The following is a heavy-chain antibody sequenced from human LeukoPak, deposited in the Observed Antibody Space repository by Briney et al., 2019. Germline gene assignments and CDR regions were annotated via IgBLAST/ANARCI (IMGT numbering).Heavy chain of an antibody. CDR2: INHSGST. CDR3: ARHSRAAAGTTPFDY. CDR1: GGSFSGYY. J-gene: IGHJ4*02. Sequence: PSETLSLTCAVYGGSFSGYYWSWIRQPPGKGLEWIREINHSGSTNYNPSLKSRVTISVDTSKNQFSLKLSSVTAADTAVYYCARHSRAAAGTTPFDYWGQGTLVTVSS. V-gene: IGHV4-34*01. D-gene: IGHD6-13*01.